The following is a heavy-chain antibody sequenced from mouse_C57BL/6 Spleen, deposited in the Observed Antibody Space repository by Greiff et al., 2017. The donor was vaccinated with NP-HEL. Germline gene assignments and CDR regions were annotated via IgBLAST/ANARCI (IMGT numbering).Heavy chain of an antibody. V-gene: IGHV1-42*01. D-gene: IGHD1-1*01. J-gene: IGHJ2*01. CDR3: ARGGRLFTTVVGDY. CDR2: INPSTGGT. CDR1: GYSFTGYY. Sequence: VQLQQSGPELVKPGASVKISCKASGYSFTGYYMNWVKQSPEKSLEWIGEINPSTGGTTYNQKFKAKATLTVDKSSSTAYMQLKSLTSEVSAVYYCARGGRLFTTVVGDYWGQGTTLTVSS.